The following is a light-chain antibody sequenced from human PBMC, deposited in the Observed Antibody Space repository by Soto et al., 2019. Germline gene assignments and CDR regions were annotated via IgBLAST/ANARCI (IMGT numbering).Light chain of an antibody. V-gene: IGKV3-11*01. CDR2: DAY. CDR1: QSFRGL. Sequence: EVVLTQSPVTLSLSPGERATLSCRASQSFRGLLAWYQQKPGQAPRLLIYDAYNRATGIPPRFSGSGSGTDFTLTISSLEPEDSAVYYCQQYHNWPITFGQGTRLDIK. CDR3: QQYHNWPIT. J-gene: IGKJ5*01.